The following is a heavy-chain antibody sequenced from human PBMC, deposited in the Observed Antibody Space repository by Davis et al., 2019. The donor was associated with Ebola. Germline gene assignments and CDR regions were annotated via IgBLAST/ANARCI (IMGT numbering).Heavy chain of an antibody. CDR3: ARGGINPPYYYYGMDV. CDR2: IYYSWST. V-gene: IGHV4-31*03. Sequence: SETLSLTCTVSGGSVSSGGYYWSWIRQHPGKGLEWIGYIYYSWSTYYNPSLKSRVTISVDTSKNQFSLKLSSVTAADTAVYYCARGGINPPYYYYGMDVWGKGTTVTVSS. CDR1: GGSVSSGGYY. J-gene: IGHJ6*04.